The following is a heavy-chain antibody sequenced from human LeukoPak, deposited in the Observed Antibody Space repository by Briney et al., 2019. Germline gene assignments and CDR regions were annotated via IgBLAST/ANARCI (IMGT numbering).Heavy chain of an antibody. CDR2: IYTSGST. CDR1: GGSVSSYY. Sequence: SENLSLTCTVSGGSVSSYYWSWLRQPAGKGLEWLGRIYTSGSTNYNPSLRRRVTMSVDTSKNQFSLKLSSVTAADTAVYYCARLLGELSRGWFDPWGQGTLVTVSS. V-gene: IGHV4-4*07. CDR3: ARLLGELSRGWFDP. J-gene: IGHJ5*02. D-gene: IGHD3-10*01.